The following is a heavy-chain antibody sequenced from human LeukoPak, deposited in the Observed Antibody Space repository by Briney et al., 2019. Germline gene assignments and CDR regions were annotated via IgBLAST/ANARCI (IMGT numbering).Heavy chain of an antibody. V-gene: IGHV3-21*01. D-gene: IGHD6-13*01. Sequence: GGSLRLSCAASGFTFSSYSMNWVRQAPGKGLEWVSSISSSSSYIYYAASVKGRFTISREIAKNSLYLQMNSLRAEDTAVYYWARVKQTFDPWGQGTLVTVSS. CDR1: GFTFSSYS. CDR3: ARVKQTFDP. CDR2: ISSSSSYI. J-gene: IGHJ5*02.